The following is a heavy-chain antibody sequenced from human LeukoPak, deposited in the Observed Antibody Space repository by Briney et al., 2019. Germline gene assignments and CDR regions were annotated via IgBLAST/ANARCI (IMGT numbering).Heavy chain of an antibody. CDR3: AKDVGAASGRLNYFAH. D-gene: IGHD3-10*01. J-gene: IGHJ4*02. Sequence: GGSLRLSCAASGFTFSNYGMHWVRQAPGKGLEWVAVISYDAVNKYYVGSVRGRFTTSRANSKNTLYLQMNSLRPDDTAIYYCAKDVGAASGRLNYFAHWGQGTLLTVSS. CDR2: ISYDAVNK. CDR1: GFTFSNYG. V-gene: IGHV3-30*18.